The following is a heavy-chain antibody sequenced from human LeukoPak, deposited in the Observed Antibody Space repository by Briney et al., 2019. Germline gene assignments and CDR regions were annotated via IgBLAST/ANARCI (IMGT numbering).Heavy chain of an antibody. Sequence: SETLSLTCAVSGGSISSGGYSWSWIRQPPGKGLEWIGYIYHSGSTYYNPSLKSRVTISVDRSKNQFSLKLSSVTAADTAVYYRAREGPRVGTFDYWGQGTLVTVSS. CDR3: AREGPRVGTFDY. CDR1: GGSISSGGYS. V-gene: IGHV4-30-2*01. J-gene: IGHJ4*02. CDR2: IYHSGST. D-gene: IGHD7-27*01.